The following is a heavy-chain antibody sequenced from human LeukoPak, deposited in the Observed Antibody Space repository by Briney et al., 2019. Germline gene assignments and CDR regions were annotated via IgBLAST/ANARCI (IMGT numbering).Heavy chain of an antibody. J-gene: IGHJ4*02. CDR3: TTRRVDTGVVTGDF. D-gene: IGHD2-21*02. V-gene: IGHV3-73*01. CDR2: IRSKANNYAT. Sequence: PGGSLRLSCAASGFTFSGSAIHWVRQASGKGLEWVGRIRSKANNYATAYAASMKGRFTISRDDSKNTAYLQMNSLKTEDTAVYYCTTRRVDTGVVTGDFWGQGTLVTVSS. CDR1: GFTFSGSA.